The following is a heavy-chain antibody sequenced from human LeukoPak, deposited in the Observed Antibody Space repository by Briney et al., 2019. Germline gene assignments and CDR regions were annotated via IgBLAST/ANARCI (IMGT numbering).Heavy chain of an antibody. J-gene: IGHJ4*02. Sequence: ASVKVSCKVSGYTLTELSMHWVRQAPGKGLEWMGGFDPEDGETIYAQKFQGRVTMTEDTSTDTAYIELSSLRSEDTAVYYCATDLMIVATTPNQYFDYWGQGTLVTVSS. CDR3: ATDLMIVATTPNQYFDY. CDR1: GYTLTELS. V-gene: IGHV1-24*01. CDR2: FDPEDGET. D-gene: IGHD5-12*01.